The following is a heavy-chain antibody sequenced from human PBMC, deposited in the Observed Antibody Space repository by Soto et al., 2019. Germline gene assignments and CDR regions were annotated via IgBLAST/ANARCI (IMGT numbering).Heavy chain of an antibody. CDR2: VDSAGSGT. CDR3: ATVFEH. V-gene: IGHV3-74*01. Sequence: GESLKISCVASGITFSGFWMHWVRQVPGKGLVWVARVDSAGSGTSYADSVKGRFTISRDNAKNTLSLQMDSLRVEDTAVYYCATVFEHWGQG. J-gene: IGHJ4*02. CDR1: GITFSGFW.